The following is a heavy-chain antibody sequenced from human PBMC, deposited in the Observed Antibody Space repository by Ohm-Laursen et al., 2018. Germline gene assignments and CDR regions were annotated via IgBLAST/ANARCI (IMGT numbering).Heavy chain of an antibody. CDR3: ARDRSGGASGY. J-gene: IGHJ4*02. CDR2: ISGSGSTI. V-gene: IGHV3-11*01. CDR1: GFTFSDYY. D-gene: IGHD2-15*01. Sequence: SLRLSCAASGFTFSDYYMSWIRQAPGKGLEWISHISGSGSTIYYADSVKGRFTMSRDNAKNSLYLQMNSLRAEDTAVYYCARDRSGGASGYWGQGTLVTVSS.